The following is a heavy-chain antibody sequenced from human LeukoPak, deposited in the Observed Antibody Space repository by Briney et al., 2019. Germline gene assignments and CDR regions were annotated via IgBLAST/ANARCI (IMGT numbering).Heavy chain of an antibody. Sequence: GASLRLPCAASGFTFSSYAMSWVRQAPGKGLEWVSAISGSGGSTYYADSVKGRFTISRDNSKNTLYLQMNSLRAEDTAVYYCARARWELLPPDFDHWGQGTLVTVSS. D-gene: IGHD1-26*01. CDR1: GFTFSSYA. V-gene: IGHV3-23*01. CDR3: ARARWELLPPDFDH. CDR2: ISGSGGST. J-gene: IGHJ4*02.